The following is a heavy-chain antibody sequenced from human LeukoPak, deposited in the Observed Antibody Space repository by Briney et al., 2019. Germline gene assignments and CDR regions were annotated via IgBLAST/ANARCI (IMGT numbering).Heavy chain of an antibody. CDR3: AKVHGTLTVESPFDY. D-gene: IGHD4-23*01. CDR1: EFTFSSYS. J-gene: IGHJ4*02. Sequence: GGSLRLSCAASEFTFSSYSMNWVRQAPGKGLEWVSSISSSSSYIYYADSVKGRFTISRDNSKNTLYLQMHSLRADDTAVYYCAKVHGTLTVESPFDYWGQGTLVTVSS. V-gene: IGHV3-21*04. CDR2: ISSSSSYI.